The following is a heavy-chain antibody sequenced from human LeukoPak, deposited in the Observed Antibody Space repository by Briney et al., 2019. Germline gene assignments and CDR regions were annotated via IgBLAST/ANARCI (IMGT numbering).Heavy chain of an antibody. V-gene: IGHV1-46*01. CDR1: GYTFTSYY. CDR2: INPSGGST. D-gene: IGHD2-2*02. CDR3: ARVAAEVVGVPGAIGFGWLRRDYYYMDV. J-gene: IGHJ6*03. Sequence: ASVKVSCKASGYTFTSYYMHWVRQAPGEGLEWMGIINPSGGSTSYAQKFQGRVTMTRDMSTNTVYMELSSLRSEDTAEYYCARVAAEVVGVPGAIGFGWLRRDYYYMDVWGKGTTVTVSS.